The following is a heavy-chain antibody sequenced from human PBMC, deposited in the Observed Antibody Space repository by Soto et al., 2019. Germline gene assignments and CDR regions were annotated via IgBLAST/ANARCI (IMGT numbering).Heavy chain of an antibody. Sequence: PSETLSLTCAVSGGSFSGYYWSWIRQPPGKGLEWIGDINYSGSTNYNPSLKSRVTISVDTSKNQFSLKLSSVTAADTAVYYCARVTTIFGGTGDWGQGTLVTVSS. D-gene: IGHD3-3*01. J-gene: IGHJ4*02. V-gene: IGHV4-34*01. CDR1: GGSFSGYY. CDR2: INYSGST. CDR3: ARVTTIFGGTGD.